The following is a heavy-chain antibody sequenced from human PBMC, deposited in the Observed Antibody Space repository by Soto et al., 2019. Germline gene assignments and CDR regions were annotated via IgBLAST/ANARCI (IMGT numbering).Heavy chain of an antibody. D-gene: IGHD3-10*01. Sequence: PSETLSLTCAVYGGSFSGYYWSWIRQPPGKGLEWIGEINHSGINNYNPSLKSRVTISVDTSKNQFSLKLSSVTAADTAVYYCARSVGTGGNYYYGMDVWGQGTPMTFSS. J-gene: IGHJ6*02. CDR1: GGSFSGYY. CDR2: INHSGIN. CDR3: ARSVGTGGNYYYGMDV. V-gene: IGHV4-34*01.